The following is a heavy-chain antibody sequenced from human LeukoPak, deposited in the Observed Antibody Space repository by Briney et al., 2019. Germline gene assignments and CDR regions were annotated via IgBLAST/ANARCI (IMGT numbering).Heavy chain of an antibody. D-gene: IGHD3-10*02. CDR2: IIPMLGIA. CDR3: ARDLYFGRLLGESDDAFDI. J-gene: IGHJ3*02. CDR1: GGTFSSYA. V-gene: IGHV1-69*13. Sequence: ASVKVSCKASGGTFSSYAINWVRQAPGQGLEWMGGIIPMLGIANSAQKFQGRVTIPAEELTNTVYMELRRLRYDDTSVYYCARDLYFGRLLGESDDAFDIWGQGTLVTVSS.